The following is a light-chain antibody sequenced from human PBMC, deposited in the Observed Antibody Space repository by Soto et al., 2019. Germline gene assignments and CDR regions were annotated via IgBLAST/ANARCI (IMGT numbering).Light chain of an antibody. V-gene: IGKV1-33*01. CDR3: QHYNSYSEA. CDR2: DAS. J-gene: IGKJ1*01. CDR1: QDISKY. Sequence: DIRLAQSPSSLSASVGDRVTIPCQASQDISKYLNWYQQKPGKAPKLLIYDASNLESGVPSRFSGSGSGTEFTLTISSLQPDDFATYYCQHYNSYSEAFGQGTKVDIK.